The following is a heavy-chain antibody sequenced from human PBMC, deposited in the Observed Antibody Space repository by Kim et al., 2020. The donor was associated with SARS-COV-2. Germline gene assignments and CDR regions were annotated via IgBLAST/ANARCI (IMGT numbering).Heavy chain of an antibody. V-gene: IGHV6-1*01. CDR2: TYYRSKWYN. J-gene: IGHJ6*02. CDR1: GDSVSSNSAA. Sequence: SQTLSLTCAISGDSVSSNSAAWNWIRQSPSRGLEWLGRTYYRSKWYNDYAVSVKSRITINPDTSKNQFSLQLSSVTPEDTAVYYCARDGYSSSWSAAGYYYSGMDVWGQGTTVTVSS. D-gene: IGHD6-13*01. CDR3: ARDGYSSSWSAAGYYYSGMDV.